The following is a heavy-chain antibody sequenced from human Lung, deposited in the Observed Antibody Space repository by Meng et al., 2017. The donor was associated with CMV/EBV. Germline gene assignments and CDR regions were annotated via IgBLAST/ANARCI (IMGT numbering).Heavy chain of an antibody. Sequence: VXVSCXASGYTFTGYYMHWVRQAPGQGLEWMGWINPNSGGTNYAQKFQGRVTMTRDTSISTAYMELSRLRSDDTAVYYCARELDLQLGYCSGGSCYGRGNWFDPWGQGXLVTASS. V-gene: IGHV1-2*02. CDR3: ARELDLQLGYCSGGSCYGRGNWFDP. CDR2: INPNSGGT. CDR1: GYTFTGYY. D-gene: IGHD2-15*01. J-gene: IGHJ5*02.